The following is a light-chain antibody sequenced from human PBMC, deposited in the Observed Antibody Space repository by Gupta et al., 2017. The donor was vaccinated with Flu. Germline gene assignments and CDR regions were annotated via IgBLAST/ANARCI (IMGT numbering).Light chain of an antibody. CDR2: LGS. CDR3: MQALHTPPT. J-gene: IGKJ1*01. V-gene: IGKV2-28*01. CDR1: QSLLHTKGYNY. Sequence: DTVMTQSPLSLSVTPGEPASISCRSSQSLLHTKGYNYLDWYLQKPGQSPQLLIYLGSNRASGVPDRFSGGGSGTTFTLKISRVAAEDVGIYYCMQALHTPPTFGQGTKVEVK.